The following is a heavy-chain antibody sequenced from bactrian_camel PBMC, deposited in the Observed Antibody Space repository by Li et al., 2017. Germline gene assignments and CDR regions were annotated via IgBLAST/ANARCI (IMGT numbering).Heavy chain of an antibody. CDR1: GSTSSPYC. Sequence: VQLVESGGGSVQAGGGLTLSCAASGSTSSPYCMAWFRQGPGKERERVATITHRSGLTTLADSVKGRFTISRDNARNTVYLQMNSLKLEDTGMYYCGVEDGYCNGVSTFQFGYWGQGTQVTVS. J-gene: IGHJ6*01. D-gene: IGHD2*01. V-gene: IGHV3S40*01. CDR2: ITHRSGLT. CDR3: GVEDGYCNGVSTFQFGY.